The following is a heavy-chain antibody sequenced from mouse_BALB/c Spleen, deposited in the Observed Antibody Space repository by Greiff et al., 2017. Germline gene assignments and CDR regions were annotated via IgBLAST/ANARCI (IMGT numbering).Heavy chain of an antibody. J-gene: IGHJ3*01. CDR3: ARNPWFAY. CDR2: ISYSGST. V-gene: IGHV3-2*02. Sequence: EVKLQESGPGLVKPSQSLSLTCTVTGYSITSDYAWNWIRQFPGNKLEWMGYISYSGSTSYNPSLKSRISITRDTSKNQFFLQLNSVTTEDTATYYCARNPWFAYWGQGTLVTVSA. CDR1: GYSITSDYA.